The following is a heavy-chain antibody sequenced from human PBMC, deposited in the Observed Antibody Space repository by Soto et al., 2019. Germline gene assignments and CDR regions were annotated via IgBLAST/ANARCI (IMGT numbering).Heavy chain of an antibody. Sequence: RSLTCTVSGGSISSGGYYWSWIRQHPGKGLEWIGYIYYSGSTYYNPSLKSRVTISVDTSKNQFSLKLSSVTAADTAVYYCARGEYYCSSTSCYREYYYYYGMDVWGQGTTVTVSS. CDR3: ARGEYYCSSTSCYREYYYYYGMDV. V-gene: IGHV4-31*03. CDR1: GGSISSGGYY. CDR2: IYYSGST. D-gene: IGHD2-2*02. J-gene: IGHJ6*02.